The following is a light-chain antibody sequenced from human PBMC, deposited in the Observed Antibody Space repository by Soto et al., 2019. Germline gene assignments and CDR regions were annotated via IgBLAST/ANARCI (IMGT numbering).Light chain of an antibody. CDR3: QQCSFWPRIT. Sequence: VMTQSPATLSVTKGDSVTLPCRASQSVSNNLTWYQQKPGQPPRLLIYDASNRATGIPARFSGSGSGTAFTLTISSLEPEDSAVYYCQQCSFWPRITFAQRAVL. J-gene: IGKJ5*01. CDR2: DAS. CDR1: QSVSNN. V-gene: IGKV3-11*01.